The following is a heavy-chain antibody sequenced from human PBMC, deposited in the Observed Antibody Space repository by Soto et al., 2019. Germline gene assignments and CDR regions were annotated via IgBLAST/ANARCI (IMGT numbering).Heavy chain of an antibody. CDR3: ARDRDAGSSAPTAAFDI. CDR2: IYSGGST. Sequence: PGGSLRLSCAASGFTVSSNYMSWVRQAPGKGLEWVSVIYSGGSTYYADSVKGRFTISRDNSKNTLYPQMNSLRAEDTAVYYCARDRDAGSSAPTAAFDIWGQGTMVTVSS. J-gene: IGHJ3*02. CDR1: GFTVSSNY. V-gene: IGHV3-66*01. D-gene: IGHD6-6*01.